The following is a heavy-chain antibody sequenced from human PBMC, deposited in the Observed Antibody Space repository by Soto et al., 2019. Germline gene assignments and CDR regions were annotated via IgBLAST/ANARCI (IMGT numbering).Heavy chain of an antibody. CDR2: IYYSGST. D-gene: IGHD3-3*01. Sequence: SETLSLTFTVSGGSISSYYWSWIRQPPGKGLEWIGYIYYSGSTNYNPSLKSRVTISVDTSKNQFSLKLSSVTAADTAVYYCARILGDFWSGYPSYYMNVWGKGTTVTVSS. CDR1: GGSISSYY. CDR3: ARILGDFWSGYPSYYMNV. V-gene: IGHV4-59*08. J-gene: IGHJ6*03.